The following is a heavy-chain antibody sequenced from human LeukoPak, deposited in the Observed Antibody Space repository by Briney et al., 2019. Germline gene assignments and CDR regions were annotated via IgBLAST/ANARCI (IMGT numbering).Heavy chain of an antibody. V-gene: IGHV1-58*02. J-gene: IGHJ4*02. CDR3: AADRYDSSGYYHFDY. CDR2: IVVGSGNT. CDR1: GFTFTSSA. Sequence: SVKVSCKASGFTFTSSAMQWVRQARGQRLEWIGWIVVGSGNTDYAQKFQERVTITRDMSTSTAYMELSSLRSEDTAVYYCAADRYDSSGYYHFDYWGQGTLVTVSS. D-gene: IGHD3-22*01.